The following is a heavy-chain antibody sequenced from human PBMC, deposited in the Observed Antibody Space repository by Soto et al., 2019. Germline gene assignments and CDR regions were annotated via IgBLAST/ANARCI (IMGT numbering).Heavy chain of an antibody. J-gene: IGHJ4*02. CDR3: ARTVCAVGYSHFDY. D-gene: IGHD2-15*01. CDR2: TRNRAHSYTT. CDR1: GFTFSDHF. V-gene: IGHV3-72*01. Sequence: EVLLVESGGGLVQPGGSLRLSCAASGFTFSDHFMDWVRQAPGKGLEWVGRTRNRAHSYTTEYAPSVKGRFTISRDDSKNSLYLQMNSLRTEDTAVYYCARTVCAVGYSHFDYWGQGTLVTVSS.